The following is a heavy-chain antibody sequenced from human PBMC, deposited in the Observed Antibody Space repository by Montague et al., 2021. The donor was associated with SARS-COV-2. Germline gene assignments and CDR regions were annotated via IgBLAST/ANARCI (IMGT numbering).Heavy chain of an antibody. CDR1: GDSVSSNSAA. CDR2: TYYRSKWYN. J-gene: IGHJ6*02. V-gene: IGHV6-1*01. CDR3: AREQQWLGAVDYYYGMDV. Sequence: CAISGDSVSSNSAAWNWIRQSPSRGLEWLGRTYYRSKWYNDYALXVKSRITINPDTSKNQFSLQLNSVTPEDTAVYYCAREQQWLGAVDYYYGMDVWGQGTTVTVSS. D-gene: IGHD6-19*01.